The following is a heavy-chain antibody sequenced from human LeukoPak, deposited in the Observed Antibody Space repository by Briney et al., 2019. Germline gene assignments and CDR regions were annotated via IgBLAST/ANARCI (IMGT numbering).Heavy chain of an antibody. CDR1: GFTFDDYG. J-gene: IGHJ6*03. Sequence: GSLRLSCAASGFTFDDYGMSWVRQAPGKGLEWVSGINWNGGSTGYADSVKGRFTISRDNSKNTLYLQMNSLRAEDTAVYYCAKVTATIGDYYYYYMDVWGKGTTVTVSS. CDR3: AKVTATIGDYYYYYMDV. V-gene: IGHV3-20*04. D-gene: IGHD5-12*01. CDR2: INWNGGST.